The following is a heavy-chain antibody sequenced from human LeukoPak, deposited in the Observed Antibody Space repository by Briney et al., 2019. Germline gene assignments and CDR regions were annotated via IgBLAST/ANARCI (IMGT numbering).Heavy chain of an antibody. Sequence: PSETLSLTRTVSGGSISSSSYYWGWIRQPPGKGLEWIGSIYYSGSTYYDPSLKSRVTISVDTSKNQFSLKLSSVTAADTAVYYCAAGPYGLRWWGQGTLVTVSS. CDR2: IYYSGST. J-gene: IGHJ4*02. CDR3: AAGPYGLRW. CDR1: GGSISSSSYY. D-gene: IGHD3-10*01. V-gene: IGHV4-39*01.